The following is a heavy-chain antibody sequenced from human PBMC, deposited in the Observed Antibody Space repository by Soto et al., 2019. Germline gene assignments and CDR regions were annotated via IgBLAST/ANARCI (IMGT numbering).Heavy chain of an antibody. CDR2: INHSGST. D-gene: IGHD3-10*01. Sequence: SETLSLTCAVYGGSFSGYYWSWIRQPPGKGLEWIGEINHSGSTNYNPSLKSRVTISVDTSKNQFSLKLSSVTAADTAVYYCARRGSITMVRGRNYGMDVWGQGTTVTVS. J-gene: IGHJ6*02. CDR3: ARRGSITMVRGRNYGMDV. CDR1: GGSFSGYY. V-gene: IGHV4-34*01.